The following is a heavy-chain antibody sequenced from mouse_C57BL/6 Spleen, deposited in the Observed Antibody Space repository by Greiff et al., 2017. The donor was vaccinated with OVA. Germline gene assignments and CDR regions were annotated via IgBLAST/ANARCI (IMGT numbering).Heavy chain of an antibody. V-gene: IGHV10-1*01. CDR1: GFSFNTYA. CDR2: IRSKSNNYAT. CDR3: VRSELSWFAY. Sequence: EVKLMESGGGLVQPKGSLKLSCAASGFSFNTYAMNWVRQAPGKGLEWVARIRSKSNNYATYYADSVKDRFTISRDESESMLYLQMNNLKTEDTAMYYCVRSELSWFAYWGQGTLVTVSA. J-gene: IGHJ3*01.